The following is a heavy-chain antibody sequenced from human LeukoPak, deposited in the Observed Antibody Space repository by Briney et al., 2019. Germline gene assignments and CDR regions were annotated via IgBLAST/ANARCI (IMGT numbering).Heavy chain of an antibody. D-gene: IGHD1-26*01. CDR2: IYENGRT. CDR3: ARDWELGH. V-gene: IGHV4-59*01. Sequence: GSLRLSCEASGFTFGSFAMSWVRQAPGKGLEWIGFIYENGRTSYNPSLKSRVTISVDMSKNQFSLRLTSMTAADTAVYYCARDWELGHWGRGILVTVTS. J-gene: IGHJ4*02. CDR1: GFTFGSFA.